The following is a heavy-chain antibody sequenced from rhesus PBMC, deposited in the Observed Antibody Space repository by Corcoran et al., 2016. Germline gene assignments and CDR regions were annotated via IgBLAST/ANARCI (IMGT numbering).Heavy chain of an antibody. J-gene: IGHJ4*01. Sequence: QVQLQESGPGLVKPSETLSLTCAVSGGSISGYWWGWISKPPGKGLEWIGYIGRSRGTTHYHTALKSRITISTDTSTNQFSLELSSVTAADTAVYYCARSGIAARGVDYWGQGVLVTVSS. D-gene: IGHD6-13*01. CDR3: ARSGIAARGVDY. CDR1: GGSISGYW. V-gene: IGHV4-165*01. CDR2: IGRSRGTT.